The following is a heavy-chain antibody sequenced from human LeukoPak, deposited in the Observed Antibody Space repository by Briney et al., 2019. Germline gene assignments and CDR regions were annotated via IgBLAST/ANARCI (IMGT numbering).Heavy chain of an antibody. CDR3: ARDKSQSLAFYFFDY. J-gene: IGHJ4*02. CDR1: GFTFSSYS. D-gene: IGHD3-3*02. Sequence: PGGSLRLSCAASGFTFSSYSMNWVRLAPGKGLEWVSSISSSSSSIYYADSVKGRFTISRDNAKNSLYLQMNSLRAEDTAVYYCARDKSQSLAFYFFDYWGQGTLVTVSS. V-gene: IGHV3-21*01. CDR2: ISSSSSSI.